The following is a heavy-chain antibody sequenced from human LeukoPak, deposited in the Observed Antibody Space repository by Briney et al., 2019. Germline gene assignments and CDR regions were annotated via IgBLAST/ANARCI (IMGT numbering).Heavy chain of an antibody. V-gene: IGHV3-23*01. CDR3: AAKASGWHFPFDY. CDR1: GFTFSNFA. Sequence: QPGGFLRLSCAASGFTFSNFAMSWVRQAPGKGLEWVSAITSTGSSTYYADSVKGRFTISRDNSKNTLYLQMNSLRAEDTAVYYCAAKASGWHFPFDYWGQGTLVTVSS. CDR2: ITSTGSST. J-gene: IGHJ4*02. D-gene: IGHD6-19*01.